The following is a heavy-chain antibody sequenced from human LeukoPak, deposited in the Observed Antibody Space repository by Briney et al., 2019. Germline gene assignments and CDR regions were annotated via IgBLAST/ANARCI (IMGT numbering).Heavy chain of an antibody. CDR1: GYTFSTYG. CDR2: ISSYNGNT. Sequence: ASVKVSCKASGYTFSTYGFSWVRQAPGQGLEWMGWISSYNGNTNYAQNLQGRVTLTTDTSTTTAYMELRNLRSDDTAVYYCADWSGGGFAPLGQGTLVTVSS. D-gene: IGHD1-1*01. J-gene: IGHJ5*02. CDR3: ADWSGGGFAP. V-gene: IGHV1-18*01.